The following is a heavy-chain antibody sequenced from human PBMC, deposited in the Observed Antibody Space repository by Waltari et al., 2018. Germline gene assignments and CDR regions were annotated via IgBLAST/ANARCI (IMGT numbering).Heavy chain of an antibody. CDR2: IYYSGST. Sequence: QVQLQESGPGLVKPSETLSLTCTVSGDSISSHYWSWIRQPPGKRLEWIGYIYYSGSTNYNPSLKSRVTISVDTSKNQFSLKLSSVTAADTAVYYCARVGTIFGVVPSPDYYYMDVWGKGTTVTVSS. V-gene: IGHV4-59*11. J-gene: IGHJ6*03. CDR3: ARVGTIFGVVPSPDYYYMDV. D-gene: IGHD3-3*01. CDR1: GDSISSHY.